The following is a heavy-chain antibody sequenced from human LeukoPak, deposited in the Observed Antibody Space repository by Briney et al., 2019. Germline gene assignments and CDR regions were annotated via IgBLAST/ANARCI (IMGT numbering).Heavy chain of an antibody. Sequence: GGSLRLSCEASGVTFNSYVMSWVRQAPGKGLEWVSGISGSGSGTYYADSVKGRFAISRDNSKNTLYLQMNSLRVEDTAVYYCVQEGPRGLAFDIWGQGTKVTVSS. V-gene: IGHV3-23*01. J-gene: IGHJ3*02. CDR2: ISGSGSGT. CDR3: VQEGPRGLAFDI. CDR1: GVTFNSYV.